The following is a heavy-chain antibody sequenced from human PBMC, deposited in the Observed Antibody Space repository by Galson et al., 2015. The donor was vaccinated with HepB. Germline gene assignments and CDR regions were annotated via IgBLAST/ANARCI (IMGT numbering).Heavy chain of an antibody. CDR3: ATGGIKNAIVGAPY. D-gene: IGHD1-26*01. V-gene: IGHV3-11*01. Sequence: SLRLSCAASGFTFSDSYMSWVRQSPGQGLEWLAYISSGGGTTYYVDSVKGRFTISRDNAKNSLFLQMNSLRAEDTALYYCATGGIKNAIVGAPYWGQGTLVTVSS. J-gene: IGHJ4*02. CDR1: GFTFSDSY. CDR2: ISSGGGTT.